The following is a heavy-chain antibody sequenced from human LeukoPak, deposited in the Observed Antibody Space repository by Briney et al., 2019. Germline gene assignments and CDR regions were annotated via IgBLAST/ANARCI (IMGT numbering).Heavy chain of an antibody. Sequence: GGSLRLSCAASGFTFSSYGMHWVRQAPGKGLEWEAVIWYDGSNKYYADSVKGRFTISRDNSKNTLYLQMNSLRAEDTAVYYCARDQTRGYDNWFDPWGQGTLVTVSS. V-gene: IGHV3-33*01. CDR1: GFTFSSYG. CDR2: IWYDGSNK. CDR3: ARDQTRGYDNWFDP. D-gene: IGHD3-16*01. J-gene: IGHJ5*02.